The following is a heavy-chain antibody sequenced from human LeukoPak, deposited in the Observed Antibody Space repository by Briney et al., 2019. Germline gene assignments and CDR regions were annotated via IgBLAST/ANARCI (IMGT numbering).Heavy chain of an antibody. V-gene: IGHV1-3*01. J-gene: IGHJ2*01. CDR1: GYTFTSYA. CDR3: ATFRGGYGDLREPDWYFDL. D-gene: IGHD4-17*01. Sequence: ASVKVSCKASGYTFTSYAMHWVRQAPGQRLEWMGWINAGNGNTKYSQKFQGRVTITRDTSASTAYMELSSLRSEDTAVYYCATFRGGYGDLREPDWYFDLWGRGTLVTVSS. CDR2: INAGNGNT.